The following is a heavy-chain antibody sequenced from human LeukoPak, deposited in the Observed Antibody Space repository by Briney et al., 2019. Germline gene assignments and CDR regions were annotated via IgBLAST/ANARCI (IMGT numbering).Heavy chain of an antibody. Sequence: PGGSLRLSCAASGFTFSSYAMSWGRQAPGKGLEWVSAISGSGGSTYCADSVKGRFTISRDNSKNTLYLQMNSLRAEDTAVYYCAKDGDYGDYGGETNWFDPWGQGTLVTVSS. J-gene: IGHJ5*02. D-gene: IGHD4-17*01. V-gene: IGHV3-23*01. CDR3: AKDGDYGDYGGETNWFDP. CDR1: GFTFSSYA. CDR2: ISGSGGST.